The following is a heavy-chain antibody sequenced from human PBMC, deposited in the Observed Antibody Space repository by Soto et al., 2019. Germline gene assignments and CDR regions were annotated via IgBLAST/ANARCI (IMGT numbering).Heavy chain of an antibody. V-gene: IGHV1-46*01. CDR1: GYTFTSYY. CDR3: ARFSPSVRGGPTYFDY. Sequence: ASVKVSCKASGYTFTSYYMHWVRQAPGQGLEWMGIINPSGGSTTYAQKFQGRVTMFRDTSTSTVYMELSSLRSEDTAVYYCARFSPSVRGGPTYFDYWGQGTLVTVSS. J-gene: IGHJ4*02. CDR2: INPSGGST. D-gene: IGHD2-15*01.